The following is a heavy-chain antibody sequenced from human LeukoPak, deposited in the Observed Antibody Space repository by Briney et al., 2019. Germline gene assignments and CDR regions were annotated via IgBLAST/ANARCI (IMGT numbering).Heavy chain of an antibody. CDR3: ASDIAPRYCSDGSCPPPRDAFDI. Sequence: GGSLRLSCAASGFTFSDYYMSWIRQAPGKGLEWVSYISSSGSTIYYADSVKGRFTISRDNAKNSLYLQMNSLRAEDTAVYYCASDIAPRYCSDGSCPPPRDAFDIWGQGTMVTVSS. D-gene: IGHD2-15*01. CDR2: ISSSGSTI. V-gene: IGHV3-11*04. J-gene: IGHJ3*02. CDR1: GFTFSDYY.